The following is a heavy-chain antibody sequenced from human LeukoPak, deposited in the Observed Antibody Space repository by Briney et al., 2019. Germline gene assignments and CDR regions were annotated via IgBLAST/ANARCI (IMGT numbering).Heavy chain of an antibody. Sequence: ASVKVSCKASGYTFTSYYMHWVRQAPGQGLEWMGIINPSGGSTSYAQKFQGRVTMTRDTSTSTVYMELCSLRSEDTAVYYCARVSIAAAYDYWGQGTLVTVSS. CDR3: ARVSIAAAYDY. V-gene: IGHV1-46*01. CDR2: INPSGGST. J-gene: IGHJ4*02. CDR1: GYTFTSYY. D-gene: IGHD6-13*01.